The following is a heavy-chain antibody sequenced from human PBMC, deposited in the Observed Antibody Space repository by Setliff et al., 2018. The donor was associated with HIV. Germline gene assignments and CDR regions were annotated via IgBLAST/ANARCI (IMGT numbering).Heavy chain of an antibody. CDR1: RFTFSSYA. J-gene: IGHJ4*02. CDR2: IGGSGGST. Sequence: GGSLRLSCAASRFTFSSYAMNWVRQAPGKGLEWVSVIGGSGGSTYYADSVKGRFTISRDNSKNTLYLQMNSLRAEDTAVYYCAKGTYSYDSSGPDYWGQGTLVTVSS. D-gene: IGHD3-22*01. CDR3: AKGTYSYDSSGPDY. V-gene: IGHV3-23*01.